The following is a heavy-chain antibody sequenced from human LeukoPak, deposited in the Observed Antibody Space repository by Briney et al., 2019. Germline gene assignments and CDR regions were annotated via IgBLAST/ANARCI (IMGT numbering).Heavy chain of an antibody. D-gene: IGHD2-15*01. V-gene: IGHV1-69*13. CDR2: IIPIFGTA. Sequence: ASVKVSCKASGGTFSSYAISWVRQAPGQGLEWMGGIIPIFGTANYAQKFQGRVTITADESTSTAYMELSSLRSEDTAVYYCASTYCSGGSCYRFDYWGQGTLVTVSS. CDR1: GGTFSSYA. CDR3: ASTYCSGGSCYRFDY. J-gene: IGHJ4*02.